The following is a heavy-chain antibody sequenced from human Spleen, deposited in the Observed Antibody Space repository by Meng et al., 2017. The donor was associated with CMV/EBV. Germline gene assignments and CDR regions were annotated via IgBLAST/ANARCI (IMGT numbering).Heavy chain of an antibody. V-gene: IGHV5-51*01. J-gene: IGHJ2*01. Sequence: GSRFSFSTYWLAWLRQQPGQGPEWMGILHPSDSDTRYSPSFQGQVTFSVDNSISTAYLRWRSLKVSDTAMYYCATQVDSSSLDFGLWGRGSLVTVSS. CDR1: RFSFSTYW. CDR3: ATQVDSSSLDFGL. CDR2: LHPSDSDT. D-gene: IGHD2-2*01.